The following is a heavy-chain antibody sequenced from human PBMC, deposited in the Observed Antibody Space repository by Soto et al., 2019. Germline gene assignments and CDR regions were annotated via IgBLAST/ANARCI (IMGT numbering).Heavy chain of an antibody. CDR2: ISHDGSTK. CDR3: AKDFPSGSSRYDRFDP. D-gene: IGHD6-19*01. Sequence: QVQLVESGGGVVQPGRSLRLSCAASGFTFSLYGIHWVRQAPGKGLEWLAVISHDGSTKYYADSVKGRFTVSRDNSKNSVYVQMNSLRGEDTAIYYCAKDFPSGSSRYDRFDPWGLGTSVIVS. V-gene: IGHV3-30*18. J-gene: IGHJ5*02. CDR1: GFTFSLYG.